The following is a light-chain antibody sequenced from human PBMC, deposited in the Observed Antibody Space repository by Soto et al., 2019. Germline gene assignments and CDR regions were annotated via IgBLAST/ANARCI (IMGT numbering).Light chain of an antibody. V-gene: IGLV2-14*01. CDR2: EVS. CDR3: SSYTSSSTLL. J-gene: IGLJ2*01. CDR1: SRDVGGYNY. Sequence: QSALTQPASVSGSPGQSITISCTGTSRDVGGYNYVSWYHQHPGKAPKLMIYEVSNRPSGVSNRFSGSKSGKTASLTISGLQAEDEGDYYCSSYTSSSTLLFGGGTKVTV.